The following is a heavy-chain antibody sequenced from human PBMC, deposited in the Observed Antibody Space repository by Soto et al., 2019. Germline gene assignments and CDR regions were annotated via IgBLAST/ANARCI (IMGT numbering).Heavy chain of an antibody. V-gene: IGHV4-59*01. CDR2: IYYSGST. CDR1: GGSISSYY. J-gene: IGHJ4*02. Sequence: SETLSLTCTVSGGSISSYYWSWIRQPPGKGLEWIGYIYYSGSTHYNPSLKSRVTISVDTSKNQFSLKLSSVTAADTAVYYCARAEKWFVLDYWGQGTLVTVSS. CDR3: ARAEKWFVLDY. D-gene: IGHD3-10*01.